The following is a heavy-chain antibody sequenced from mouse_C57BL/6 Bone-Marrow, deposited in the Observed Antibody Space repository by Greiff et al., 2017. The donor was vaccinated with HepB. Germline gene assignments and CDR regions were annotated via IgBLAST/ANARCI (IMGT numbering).Heavy chain of an antibody. CDR1: GYTFTSYW. V-gene: IGHV1-64*01. J-gene: IGHJ2*01. Sequence: VKLQQPGAELVKPGASVKLSCKASGYTFTSYWMHWVKQRPGQGLEWIGMIHPNSGSTNYNEKFKSKATLTVDKSSSTAYMQLSSLTSEDSAVYYCARSPDYDVGYWGQGTTLTVSS. D-gene: IGHD2-4*01. CDR3: ARSPDYDVGY. CDR2: IHPNSGST.